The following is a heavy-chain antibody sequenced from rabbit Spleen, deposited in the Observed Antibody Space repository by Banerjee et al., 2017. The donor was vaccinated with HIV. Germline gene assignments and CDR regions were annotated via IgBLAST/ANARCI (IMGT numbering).Heavy chain of an antibody. D-gene: IGHD1-1*01. V-gene: IGHV1S40*01. CDR2: IAAGSSGFT. CDR3: ARDTSSSFSSYGMDL. Sequence: QSLEESGGGLVKPGASLTLTCKASGFSFSSGYDMCWVRQAPGKGLEWISCIAAGSSGFTYSATWAKGRFTCSKTSSTTVTLQMTSLTVADTATYFCARDTSSSFSSYGMDLWGPGTLVTVS. CDR1: GFSFSSGYD. J-gene: IGHJ6*01.